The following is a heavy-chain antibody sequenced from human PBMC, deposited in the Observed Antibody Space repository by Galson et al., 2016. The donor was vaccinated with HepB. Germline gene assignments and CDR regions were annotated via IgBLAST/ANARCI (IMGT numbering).Heavy chain of an antibody. CDR2: IYSGGST. D-gene: IGHD6-13*01. CDR3: ARGNIAYSSSWHPPVDY. Sequence: SLRLSCAASGFTVSSSYMSWVRQAPGKGLEWVSVIYSGGSTYYADSVKGRFTISRDNSKNTLYLQMNSLGAEDTAVYYRARGNIAYSSSWHPPVDYWGQGTVVTVSS. J-gene: IGHJ4*02. CDR1: GFTVSSSY. V-gene: IGHV3-53*01.